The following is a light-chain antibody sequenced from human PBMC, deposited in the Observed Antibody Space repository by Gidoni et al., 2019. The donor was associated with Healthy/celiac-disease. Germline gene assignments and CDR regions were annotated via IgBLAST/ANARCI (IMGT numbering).Light chain of an antibody. V-gene: IGKV3-15*01. CDR3: QQYNNWPLT. Sequence: ELVMPQSPATLSVSPGERATLSCRASQSVSSNLAWYPQKPGQAPRLLIYGASTRATGIPARFRGSGSGTEFTLTMSRLQSEDFAVYYCQQYNNWPLTFGGGTKVEIK. CDR2: GAS. J-gene: IGKJ4*01. CDR1: QSVSSN.